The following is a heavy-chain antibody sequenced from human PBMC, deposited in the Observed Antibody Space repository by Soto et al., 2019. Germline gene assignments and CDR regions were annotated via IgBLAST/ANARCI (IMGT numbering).Heavy chain of an antibody. CDR3: ARHGGISMFRGVLTAFDI. CDR2: VYHSGST. V-gene: IGHV4-59*08. CDR1: GGSSNSFD. J-gene: IGHJ3*02. D-gene: IGHD3-10*01. Sequence: ETLSNSCTVSGGSSNSFDWSWSRQRKRKGLEWIGYVYHSGSTNYNPSLKSRVTVSMDTSKNQFSLKLSSVTAADTAVYYCARHGGISMFRGVLTAFDIWGQGTMVTVSS.